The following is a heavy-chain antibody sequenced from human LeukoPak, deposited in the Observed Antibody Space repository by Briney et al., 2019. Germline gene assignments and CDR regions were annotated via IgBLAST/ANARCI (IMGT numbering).Heavy chain of an antibody. V-gene: IGHV4-59*12. J-gene: IGHJ3*02. CDR1: GGSISSYY. Sequence: SETLSLTCTVSGGSISSYYWSWLRQPPGKGLEWIGYIYYSGSTNYNPSLKSRVTISVDTSKNQFSLKLSSVTAADTAVYYCAREASDAFDIWGQGTMVTVSS. CDR3: AREASDAFDI. CDR2: IYYSGST.